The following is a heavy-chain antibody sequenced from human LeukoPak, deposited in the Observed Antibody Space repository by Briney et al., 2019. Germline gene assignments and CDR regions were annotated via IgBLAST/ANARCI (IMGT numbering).Heavy chain of an antibody. Sequence: PGGSLRLSCTASGFTFSAYSMNWVRQAPGKGLEWVSSITSSSDYIYYADSVKGRFTISRDNAENSLHLQMNSLRADDTAVYYCAREFKSGYSMWDWGQGTLVTVSS. CDR3: AREFKSGYSMWD. CDR2: ITSSSDYI. V-gene: IGHV3-21*01. J-gene: IGHJ4*02. D-gene: IGHD1-26*01. CDR1: GFTFSAYS.